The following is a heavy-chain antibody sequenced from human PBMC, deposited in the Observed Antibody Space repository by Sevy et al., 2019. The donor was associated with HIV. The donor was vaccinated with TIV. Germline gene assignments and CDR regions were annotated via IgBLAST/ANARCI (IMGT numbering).Heavy chain of an antibody. CDR3: ARDDLRRNL. D-gene: IGHD3-3*01. J-gene: IGHJ3*01. CDR1: GGSISSGSYY. Sequence: SETLSLTCTVSGGSISSGSYYWSWIRQPAGKGLEWIGRIYTSGSTNHNPSLKSRVTISVDTSKNQFSLKLSSVTAADTAVYYCARDDLRRNLWGQGTMVTVSS. CDR2: IYTSGST. V-gene: IGHV4-61*02.